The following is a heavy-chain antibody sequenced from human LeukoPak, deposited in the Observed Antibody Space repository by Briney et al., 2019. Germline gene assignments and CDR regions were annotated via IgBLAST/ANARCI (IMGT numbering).Heavy chain of an antibody. D-gene: IGHD3-16*01. J-gene: IGHJ4*02. Sequence: ASVKVSCKASGYIFTGYYMHWVQQAPGQGLEWMGWINPNSGDTNYAQKFQGRVTMTRDTSISTAYMELSRLRSDDTAVYYCARVRYRLAETYIDYWGQGTLVTVSS. CDR2: INPNSGDT. CDR3: ARVRYRLAETYIDY. V-gene: IGHV1-2*02. CDR1: GYIFTGYY.